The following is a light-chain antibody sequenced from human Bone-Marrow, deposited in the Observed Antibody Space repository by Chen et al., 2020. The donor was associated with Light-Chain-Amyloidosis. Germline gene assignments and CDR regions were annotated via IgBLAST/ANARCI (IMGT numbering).Light chain of an antibody. Sequence: QSALTQPPSASGSPGQSVTISCTGSNSDVGRYDYVSWYQQHPGKAPEFLIYEVLKRSSGVPVGVSGSKAGNPACLTGSGLQAVDEADYYCCSYAGDSWVFGGGTKLTVL. CDR3: CSYAGDSWV. J-gene: IGLJ3*02. CDR1: NSDVGRYDY. V-gene: IGLV2-8*01. CDR2: EVL.